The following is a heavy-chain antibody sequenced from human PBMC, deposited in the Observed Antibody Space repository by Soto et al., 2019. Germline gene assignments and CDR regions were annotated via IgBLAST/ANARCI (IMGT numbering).Heavy chain of an antibody. CDR1: GGSISSSNW. Sequence: SETLSLTCAVSGGSISSSNWWSWVRQPPGKGLEWIGEIYHSGSTNYSPSFQGQVTISADKSISTAYLQWSSLKASDTAMYYCARHGDTAMVDGHAVPDYWGQGTLVTVSS. CDR3: ARHGDTAMVDGHAVPDY. V-gene: IGHV4-4*02. D-gene: IGHD5-18*01. CDR2: IYHSGST. J-gene: IGHJ4*02.